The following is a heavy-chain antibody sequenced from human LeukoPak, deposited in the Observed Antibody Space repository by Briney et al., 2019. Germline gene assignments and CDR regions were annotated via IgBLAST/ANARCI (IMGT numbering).Heavy chain of an antibody. CDR2: ISGSGGST. Sequence: GSLRLSCAASGITFSSYAMTWVRQAPGKGLEWVSAISGSGGSTYYADSVKGRFTISRDNSKNTLFLQMNSLRAEDTAVYYCAKAGDSSSSPLFLDWGQGTLVTVSS. CDR3: AKAGDSSSSPLFLD. J-gene: IGHJ4*02. V-gene: IGHV3-23*01. D-gene: IGHD6-6*01. CDR1: GITFSSYA.